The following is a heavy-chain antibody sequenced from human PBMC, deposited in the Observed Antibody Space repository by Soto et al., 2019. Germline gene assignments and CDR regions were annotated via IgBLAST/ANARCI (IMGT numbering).Heavy chain of an antibody. D-gene: IGHD1-1*01. CDR2: ISHDGTTK. CDR1: GFTLSDYG. V-gene: IGHV3-30*18. J-gene: IGHJ4*02. CDR3: AKDRRDGEYNSVYDF. Sequence: HVQLVESGGGVVQPGRSLRLSCAASGFTLSDYGMHWVRQAPGKGLEWVAMISHDGTTKYWADSEKGRFTISRDNSKNALYLQMNSLRAEDTAVYYCAKDRRDGEYNSVYDFWGQGALVTVSS.